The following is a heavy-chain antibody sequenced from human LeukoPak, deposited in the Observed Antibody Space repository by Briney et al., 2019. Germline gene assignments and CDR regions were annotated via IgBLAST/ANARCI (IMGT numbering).Heavy chain of an antibody. CDR1: GFTFSSYW. V-gene: IGHV3-7*03. D-gene: IGHD3-22*01. CDR3: ARSSSGYYPFDY. J-gene: IGHJ4*02. Sequence: GGSLRLSCVASGFTFSSYWMTWVRQAPGKGLEWVANIKQDGSEKYYVDSVKGRFTISRDNSKNTLYLQMNSLRAEDTAVYYCARSSSGYYPFDYWGQGTLVTVSS. CDR2: IKQDGSEK.